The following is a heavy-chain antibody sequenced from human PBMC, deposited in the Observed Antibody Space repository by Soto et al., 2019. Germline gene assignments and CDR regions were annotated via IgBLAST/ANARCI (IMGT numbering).Heavy chain of an antibody. CDR3: ARDRVRMLKAENYYYYYGMDV. V-gene: IGHV1-69*01. CDR1: GGTFSSYA. CDR2: IIPIFGTA. Sequence: QVQLVQSGAEVKKPGSSVKVSCKASGGTFSSYAISWVRQAPGQGLEWMGGIIPIFGTANYAQKFQGRVTITADESTSTAYMELSSMRSEDTAVYYCARDRVRMLKAENYYYYYGMDVWCQGTTVTVSS. J-gene: IGHJ6*02. D-gene: IGHD2-15*01.